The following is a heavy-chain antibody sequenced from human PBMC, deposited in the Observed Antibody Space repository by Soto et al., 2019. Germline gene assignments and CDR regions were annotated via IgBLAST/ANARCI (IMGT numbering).Heavy chain of an antibody. V-gene: IGHV4-34*01. J-gene: IGHJ4*02. CDR1: SGSFSGYY. Sequence: LSLTCAVYSGSFSGYYYSWIRQSPGKGLEWIGEITHGGSTTYSPSLKSRVTMSLDTSKNQFSLNMTSMTAADTAVYYCARGRLFLTTSGLAITYFDYWGQGTLVTVSS. CDR2: ITHGGST. CDR3: ARGRLFLTTSGLAITYFDY. D-gene: IGHD3-3*01.